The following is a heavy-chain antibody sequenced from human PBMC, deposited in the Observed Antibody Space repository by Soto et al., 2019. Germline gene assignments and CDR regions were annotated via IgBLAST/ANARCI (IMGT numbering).Heavy chain of an antibody. CDR1: GFTFSNYW. J-gene: IGHJ6*02. Sequence: GGSLRLSCAAAGFTFSNYWMTWVRQAPGKGLEWVANLKQDGSARYYVDSVKGRFTISRDNAKNSLFLQMNSLRAEDTAVYFCARLGIATADAFYGMDVWGQGTTVTVSS. CDR3: ARLGIATADAFYGMDV. D-gene: IGHD6-13*01. V-gene: IGHV3-7*01. CDR2: LKQDGSAR.